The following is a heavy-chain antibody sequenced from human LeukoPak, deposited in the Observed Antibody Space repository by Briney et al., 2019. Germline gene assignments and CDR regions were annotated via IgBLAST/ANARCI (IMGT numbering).Heavy chain of an antibody. J-gene: IGHJ6*04. Sequence: GGSLRLSCAASGVAFSNYVVHWVRQAPGKGLEWVALISHDGSMRYYTDSVKGRFTISRDNAKNSLYLQMNSLRAEDTAVYYCAELGITMIGGVWGKGTTVTISS. CDR3: AELGITMIGGV. V-gene: IGHV3-30*04. D-gene: IGHD3-10*02. CDR2: ISHDGSMR. CDR1: GVAFSNYV.